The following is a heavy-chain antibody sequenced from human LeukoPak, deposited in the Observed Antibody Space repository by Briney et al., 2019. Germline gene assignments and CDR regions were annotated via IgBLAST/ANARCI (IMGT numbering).Heavy chain of an antibody. CDR3: GRAYDFSRH. Sequence: GGSLRLSCTASGFSFSSYSMSWVRQPPGKGLEWISAINDDVTYYRDSVKGRFTISRDNAKNSLYLQMNSLRVDDTALYYCGRAYDFSRHWGQGTLVTVSS. J-gene: IGHJ4*02. CDR1: GFSFSSYS. CDR2: INDDVT. D-gene: IGHD3-3*01. V-gene: IGHV3-21*06.